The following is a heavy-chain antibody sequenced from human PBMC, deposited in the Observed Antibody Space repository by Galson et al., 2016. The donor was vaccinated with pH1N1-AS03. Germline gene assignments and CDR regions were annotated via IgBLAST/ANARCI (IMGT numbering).Heavy chain of an antibody. CDR2: VHYSGTT. J-gene: IGHJ4*02. CDR3: ASAGYHSPGYHY. Sequence: ETLSLTCAVSGGSMTSPDWWTWVRQPPGKGLEWIGEVHYSGTTSSNPSLNSRVTMSIDKSNNQFSLNLGSVTAADTAVYFCASAGYHSPGYHYWGQGDLVAVSS. D-gene: IGHD3-16*02. CDR1: GGSMTSPDW. V-gene: IGHV4-4*01.